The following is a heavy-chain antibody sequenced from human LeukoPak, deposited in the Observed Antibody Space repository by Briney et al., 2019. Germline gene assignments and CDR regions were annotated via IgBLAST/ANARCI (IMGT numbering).Heavy chain of an antibody. D-gene: IGHD1-20*01. CDR2: INSGGDAT. V-gene: IGHV3-48*04. CDR1: GFTFSIHN. Sequence: GGSLRLSCVASGFTFSIHNMDWVRQAPGKGLEWISYINSGGDATHYADSVKGRFTISRDDAKNSLYMQMNSLTAEDTAVYYCARGTNWSFDFWGQGTPVTVSS. CDR3: ARGTNWSFDF. J-gene: IGHJ4*02.